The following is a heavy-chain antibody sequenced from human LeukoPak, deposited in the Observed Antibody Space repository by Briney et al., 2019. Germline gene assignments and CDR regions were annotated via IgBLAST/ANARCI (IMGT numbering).Heavy chain of an antibody. CDR3: AKDSGIAVAGTEFDY. J-gene: IGHJ4*02. D-gene: IGHD6-19*01. CDR2: ISWNSGSI. CDR1: GFTFSSYA. V-gene: IGHV3-9*01. Sequence: SLRLSCAASGFTFSSYAMHWVRQAPGKGLEWVSGISWNSGSIGYADSVKGRFTISRDNAKNSLYLQMNSLRAEDTALYYCAKDSGIAVAGTEFDYWGQGTLVTVSS.